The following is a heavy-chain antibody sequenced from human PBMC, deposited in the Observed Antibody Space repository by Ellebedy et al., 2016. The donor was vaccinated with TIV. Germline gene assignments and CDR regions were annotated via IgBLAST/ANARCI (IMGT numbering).Heavy chain of an antibody. V-gene: IGHV4-39*07. CDR2: IYSSWNT. CDR1: GDSISSRNLY. D-gene: IGHD3-9*01. J-gene: IGHJ4*02. Sequence: MPSETLSLTCTVSGDSISSRNLYWGWIRQAPGKGLQWIGSIYSSWNTYYNPSLESRVTMSIDTSKNQFSLKLTSVTAADTAVYYCATAVRDDWSLSLWGQGTQVTVSS. CDR3: ATAVRDDWSLSL.